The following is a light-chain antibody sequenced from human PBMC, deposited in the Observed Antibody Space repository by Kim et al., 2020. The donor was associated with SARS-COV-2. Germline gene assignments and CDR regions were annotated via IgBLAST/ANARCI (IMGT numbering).Light chain of an antibody. CDR3: QQYNSYPST. CDR2: KAS. J-gene: IGKJ2*01. CDR1: QSISSW. V-gene: IGKV1-5*03. Sequence: SASVGDRVTITCRVSQSISSWLAWYQQKPGKAPKLLIYKASSLESGVPSRFSGSGSGTEFTLTISSLQPDDFATYYCQQYNSYPSTFGQGTKLEI.